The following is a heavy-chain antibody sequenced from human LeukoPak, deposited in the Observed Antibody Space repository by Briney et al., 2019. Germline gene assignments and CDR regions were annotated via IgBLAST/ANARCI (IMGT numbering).Heavy chain of an antibody. CDR2: INPNSGGT. D-gene: IGHD3-10*01. V-gene: IGHV1-2*02. J-gene: IGHJ4*02. CDR3: ARDLLVRGVMGD. Sequence: GASVKVSCKASGYTFTGYYMHWVRQAPGQGLEWMGWINPNSGGTNYAQKFQGRVTMTTDTSTSTAYMELRSLRSDDTAVYYCARDLLVRGVMGDWGQGTLVTVSS. CDR1: GYTFTGYY.